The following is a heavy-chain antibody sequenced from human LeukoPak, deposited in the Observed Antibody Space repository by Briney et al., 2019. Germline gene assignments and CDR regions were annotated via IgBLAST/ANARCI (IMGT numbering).Heavy chain of an antibody. J-gene: IGHJ4*02. CDR2: ISSRSSYT. D-gene: IGHD2-2*01. V-gene: IGHV3-11*06. CDR1: GFTLSDYD. CDR3: ARERSSTSCDY. Sequence: GGSLRLSCAASGFTLSDYDMSGMRQAPGKGLEGVSYISSRSSYTNSADSVKGRFTISRENAKNSLYLQMNSLRAEDTAVYYCARERSSTSCDYWGQGTLVTVSS.